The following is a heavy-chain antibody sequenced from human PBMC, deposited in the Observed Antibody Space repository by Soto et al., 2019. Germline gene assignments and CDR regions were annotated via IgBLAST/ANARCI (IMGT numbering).Heavy chain of an antibody. V-gene: IGHV4-34*01. CDR2: INHSGST. D-gene: IGHD5-12*01. CDR1: GGSFSGYY. Sequence: QVQLQQWGAGLLKPSETLSLTCAVYGGSFSGYYWSWIRQPPGKGLEWIGEINHSGSTNYNPSLKSRVTLSVDTSKNQFSLKLRSVTAADTAVYYCARGYINPLPFRRWLQFAYWGQGTLVTVSS. CDR3: ARGYINPLPFRRWLQFAY. J-gene: IGHJ4*02.